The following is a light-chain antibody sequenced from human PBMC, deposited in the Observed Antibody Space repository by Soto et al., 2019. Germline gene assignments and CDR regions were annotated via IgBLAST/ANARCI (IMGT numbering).Light chain of an antibody. CDR1: SSDVGGYNY. Sequence: QSALTQPASVSGSPGQSITISCTGTSSDVGGYNYVSWYQQHPGKAPKLMIYDVSNRPSGVSNRFSGSKSGNTDSLTISGLQAEDEDDYYCSSYTSSSTLVIFGGGTKLTAL. CDR3: SSYTSSSTLVI. J-gene: IGLJ2*01. V-gene: IGLV2-14*01. CDR2: DVS.